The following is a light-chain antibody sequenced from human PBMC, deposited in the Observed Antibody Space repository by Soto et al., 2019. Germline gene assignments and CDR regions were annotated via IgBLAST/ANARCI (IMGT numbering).Light chain of an antibody. CDR2: AAS. CDR3: QSYDSAPIT. Sequence: DIQMTQSPSSLSASVGDRVSITCRASQGISNYLAWYQQKPGKAPKVLIYAASTLQPGVPSRFSGSGSGTYFTLTINSLHPDDIATYFCQSYDSAPITFGQGTRLEI. V-gene: IGKV1-27*01. J-gene: IGKJ5*01. CDR1: QGISNY.